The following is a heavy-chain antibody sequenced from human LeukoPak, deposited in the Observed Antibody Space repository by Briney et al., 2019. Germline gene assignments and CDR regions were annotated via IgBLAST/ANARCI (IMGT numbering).Heavy chain of an antibody. V-gene: IGHV3-15*01. CDR2: IKSKTDGGTT. Sequence: GGSLRLSCAASGFTFSNAWMSWVRQAPGKGLEWVGRIKSKTDGGTTDYAAPVKGRFTISRDDSKNTLYLQMNSLKTEDTAVYYCARDPPIAPPYYFDYWGQGTLVTVSS. CDR1: GFTFSNAW. J-gene: IGHJ4*02. D-gene: IGHD6-13*01. CDR3: ARDPPIAPPYYFDY.